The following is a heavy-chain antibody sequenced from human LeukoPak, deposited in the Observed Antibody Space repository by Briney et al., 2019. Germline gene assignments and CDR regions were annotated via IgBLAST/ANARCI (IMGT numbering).Heavy chain of an antibody. J-gene: IGHJ6*03. CDR3: ARVAGVLTDYYYMDV. CDR2: IYYSGST. D-gene: IGHD3-10*01. CDR1: GGSISSHY. Sequence: SETLSLTCTVSGGSISSHYWSWIRQPPGKGLEWIGYIYYSGSTNYNPSLKSRVTISVDTSKNQFSLKLSSVTAADTAVYYCARVAGVLTDYYYMDVWGKGTTVTVSS. V-gene: IGHV4-59*11.